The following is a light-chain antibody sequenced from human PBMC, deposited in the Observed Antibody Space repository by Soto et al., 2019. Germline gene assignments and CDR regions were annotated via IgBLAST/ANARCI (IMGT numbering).Light chain of an antibody. CDR1: SSDVGGYNY. Sequence: QSALTQPRSVSGSPGQSVTISCTGTSSDVGGYNYVSWYQQHPGKAPKLMIYDVSKRPSGVPDRFSGSKSGNTASLTISGLQAEDEADYYCCSYAGSSTFGVVFGGGTKVTVL. J-gene: IGLJ2*01. V-gene: IGLV2-11*01. CDR3: CSYAGSSTFGVV. CDR2: DVS.